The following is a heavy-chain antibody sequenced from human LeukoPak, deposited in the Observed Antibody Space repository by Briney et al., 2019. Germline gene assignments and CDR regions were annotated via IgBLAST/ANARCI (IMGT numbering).Heavy chain of an antibody. D-gene: IGHD6-13*01. CDR3: AQQQLVFDY. J-gene: IGHJ4*02. CDR2: IKSKTDGGTT. V-gene: IGHV3-15*01. CDR1: GFTFSNAW. Sequence: PGGSLRLSCAASGFTFSNAWMSWVRQAPGKGLEWVGHIKSKTDGGTTDYAAPVKGRFTISRDDSKNTLYLQMNSLRTEDTAVYYCAQQQLVFDYWGQGTLVTVSS.